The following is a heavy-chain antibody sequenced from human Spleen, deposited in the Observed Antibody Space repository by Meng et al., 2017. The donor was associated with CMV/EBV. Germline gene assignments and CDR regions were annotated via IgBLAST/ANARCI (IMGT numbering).Heavy chain of an antibody. CDR1: GGSISSSSYY. D-gene: IGHD2-15*01. V-gene: IGHV4-39*07. J-gene: IGHJ3*02. CDR2: IYYSGST. Sequence: SETLSLTCTVSGGSISSSSYYWGWIRQPPGKGLEWIGSIYYSGSTYDNPSLKSRVTISVDTSKNQFSLKLCSVTAADTAVYYCARDLTGDYCSGGSCYPFRAFDIWGQGTMVTVSS. CDR3: ARDLTGDYCSGGSCYPFRAFDI.